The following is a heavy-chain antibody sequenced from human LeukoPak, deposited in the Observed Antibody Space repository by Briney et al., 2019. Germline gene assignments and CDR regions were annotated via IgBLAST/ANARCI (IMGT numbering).Heavy chain of an antibody. Sequence: SETLSLTCSVSGGSVSSGSYYWSWIRQPPGKGLEWIGYSSYSGSTSYNPSLKSRVTIAVDTSKNQFSLRLRSATAADTAVYYCATVRWNDGDAFDIWGQGTMVTVSS. V-gene: IGHV4-61*01. CDR2: SSYSGST. J-gene: IGHJ3*02. CDR3: ATVRWNDGDAFDI. D-gene: IGHD1-1*01. CDR1: GGSVSSGSYY.